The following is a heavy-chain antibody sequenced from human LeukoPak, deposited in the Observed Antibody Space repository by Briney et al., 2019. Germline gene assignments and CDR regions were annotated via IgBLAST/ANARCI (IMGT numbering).Heavy chain of an antibody. CDR1: GGSISSYY. CDR3: ATYSSSSWSYYYYYMDV. J-gene: IGHJ6*03. CDR2: IYYSGST. V-gene: IGHV4-59*01. Sequence: SETESLTCTVSGGSISSYYWSWVRQPPGKGLEWIGYIYYSGSTNYNPSLKSRVTISVDTSKNQFSLKLSSVTAADTAVYYCATYSSSSWSYYYYYMDVWGKGTTVTVSS. D-gene: IGHD6-6*01.